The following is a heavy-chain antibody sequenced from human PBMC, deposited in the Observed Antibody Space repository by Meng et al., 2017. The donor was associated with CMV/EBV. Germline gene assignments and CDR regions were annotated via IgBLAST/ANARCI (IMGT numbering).Heavy chain of an antibody. J-gene: IGHJ6*02. CDR1: GYTFTSYY. Sequence: ASVKVSCKASGYTFTSYYMHWVRQAPGQGLEWMGIINPSGGSTSYAQKFQGRVTMTRDTSTSTVYMGLSSLRSEDTAVYYCARGHPQGQLAYYYYGMDVWGQGTTVTVSS. D-gene: IGHD6-6*01. V-gene: IGHV1-46*01. CDR2: INPSGGST. CDR3: ARGHPQGQLAYYYYGMDV.